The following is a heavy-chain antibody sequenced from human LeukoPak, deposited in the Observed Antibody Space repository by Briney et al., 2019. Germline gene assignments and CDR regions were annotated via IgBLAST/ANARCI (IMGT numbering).Heavy chain of an antibody. D-gene: IGHD6-19*01. V-gene: IGHV3-11*05. J-gene: IGHJ4*02. CDR3: ARGGAGTTFDY. CDR1: GFTFSDYY. Sequence: PGGSLRLSCAPSGFTFSDYYMSWIRQAPGKGLEWVSYISSSSSYTNYADSVKGRFTISRDNAKNSLYLQMNSLRAEDTAVYYCARGGAGTTFDYWGQGTLVTVSS. CDR2: ISSSSSYT.